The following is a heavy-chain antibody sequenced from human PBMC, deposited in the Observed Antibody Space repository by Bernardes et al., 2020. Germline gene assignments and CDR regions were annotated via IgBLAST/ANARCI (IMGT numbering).Heavy chain of an antibody. J-gene: IGHJ4*02. CDR1: GYTFAPYG. Sequence: ASGKVSCKTSGYTFAPYGVSWVRQAPGQGLEWMGWISAYNGNKRYAQKFQGRVTATTDTSTNTAYMELRSLRSDDTALYYCARDTVGEQAATLLDYWGQGTLVTVSS. CDR3: ARDTVGEQAATLLDY. CDR2: ISAYNGNK. D-gene: IGHD2-15*01. V-gene: IGHV1-18*01.